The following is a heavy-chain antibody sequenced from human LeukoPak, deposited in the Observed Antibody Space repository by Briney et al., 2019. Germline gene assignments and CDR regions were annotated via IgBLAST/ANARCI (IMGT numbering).Heavy chain of an antibody. D-gene: IGHD3-16*01. CDR3: AKIISRWGCIDY. J-gene: IGHJ4*02. Sequence: PGGSLRLSCGVSGITFSSYAMSWVRQAPGKGLEWVSSINDSGGATYYADSVKGRFTISRDNSKNTLYLQMNSLRAEDTAVYFCAKIISRWGCIDYWGQGTLVTVSS. CDR1: GITFSSYA. V-gene: IGHV3-23*01. CDR2: INDSGGAT.